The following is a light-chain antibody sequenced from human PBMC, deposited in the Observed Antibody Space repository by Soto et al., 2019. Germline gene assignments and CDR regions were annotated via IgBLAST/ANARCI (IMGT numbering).Light chain of an antibody. Sequence: EIVLTQSPGTLSLSPGERATLSCRASQTVNRNYLAWYQQKPGQAPRLLIYATSNRATGIPDRFSGSGSGTDFTLTISRLEPEDLAVYYCQQYDSSRRTFGQGTKLQIK. J-gene: IGKJ2*01. CDR2: ATS. V-gene: IGKV3-20*01. CDR3: QQYDSSRRT. CDR1: QTVNRNY.